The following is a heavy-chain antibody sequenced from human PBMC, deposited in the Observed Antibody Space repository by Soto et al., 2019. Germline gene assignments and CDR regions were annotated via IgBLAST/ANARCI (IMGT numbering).Heavy chain of an antibody. CDR3: ARGSAYQLLGDFDY. D-gene: IGHD2-2*01. Sequence: SETLSLTCAVYGGSFSGYYWSWIRQPPGKGLEWIGEINHSGSTNYNPSLKSRVTISVDTSKNQFSLKLSSVTAADTAVYYCARGSAYQLLGDFDYWGQGTLVTVSS. J-gene: IGHJ4*02. V-gene: IGHV4-34*01. CDR2: INHSGST. CDR1: GGSFSGYY.